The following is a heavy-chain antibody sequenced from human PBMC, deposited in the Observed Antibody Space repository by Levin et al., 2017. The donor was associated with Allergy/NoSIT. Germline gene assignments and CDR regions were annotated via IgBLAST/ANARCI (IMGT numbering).Heavy chain of an antibody. CDR1: GFTFSSYA. CDR2: ISGSGGST. J-gene: IGHJ4*02. Sequence: GGSLRLSCAASGFTFSSYAMSWVRQAPGKGLEWVSGISGSGGSTYYADSVKGRFTISRDNSKNTLYLQMNSLRAEDTALYYCAKDLFGYTYGYFDYWGQGTLITVSS. D-gene: IGHD5-18*01. CDR3: AKDLFGYTYGYFDY. V-gene: IGHV3-23*01.